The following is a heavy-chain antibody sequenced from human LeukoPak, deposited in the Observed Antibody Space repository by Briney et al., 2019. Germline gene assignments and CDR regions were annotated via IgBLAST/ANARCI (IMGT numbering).Heavy chain of an antibody. CDR1: GFTFSSYW. V-gene: IGHV3-15*01. Sequence: PGGSLRLSCAASGFTFSSYWMNWVRQAPGKGLECVGRIQSVSDGETTDYAAPVKGRFTISRDDSRSTLYLQMHSLRTEDTAVYYCTTLWLGPEYWGQGTLVTVSS. CDR2: IQSVSDGETT. CDR3: TTLWLGPEY. J-gene: IGHJ4*02. D-gene: IGHD3-10*01.